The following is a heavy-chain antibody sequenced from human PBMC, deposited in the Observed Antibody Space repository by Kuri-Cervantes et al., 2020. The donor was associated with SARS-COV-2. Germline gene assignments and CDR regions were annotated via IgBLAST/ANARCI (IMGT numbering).Heavy chain of an antibody. Sequence: ASVKVSCKASGYTFTGYYMHWVRQAPGQGLEWMGWISAYNGNTNYAQKLQGRVTMTTDTSTSTAYMELRSLRSDDTAVYYCARDVGGITIFGVVIVDIYYMDVWGKGTTVTVSS. D-gene: IGHD3-3*01. CDR1: GYTFTGYY. CDR2: ISAYNGNT. CDR3: ARDVGGITIFGVVIVDIYYMDV. V-gene: IGHV1-18*04. J-gene: IGHJ6*03.